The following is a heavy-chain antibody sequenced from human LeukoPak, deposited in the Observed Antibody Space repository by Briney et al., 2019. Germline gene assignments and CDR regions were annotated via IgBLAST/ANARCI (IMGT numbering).Heavy chain of an antibody. Sequence: SGPALVKPTQTLTRTFTFSGFSLSTSKMCVSWIRQPPGKALEWLARIDWDDDKHFSTSPKTRPTISKVTSKNQVVLTMTNMDPVDTATYDCARTIGYCIGGSCYYFDYWGQGTLVTVSS. J-gene: IGHJ4*02. CDR3: ARTIGYCIGGSCYYFDY. V-gene: IGHV2-70*11. CDR2: IDWDDDK. D-gene: IGHD2-15*01. CDR1: GFSLSTSKMC.